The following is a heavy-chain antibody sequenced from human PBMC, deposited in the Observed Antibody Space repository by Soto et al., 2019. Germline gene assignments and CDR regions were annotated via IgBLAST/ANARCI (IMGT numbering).Heavy chain of an antibody. CDR2: ISYDGSNK. V-gene: IGHV3-30*18. CDR3: AKDRGSSSSFDY. CDR1: GFTFSSYG. D-gene: IGHD6-6*01. Sequence: QVQLVESGGGVVQPGRSLRLSCAASGFTFSSYGMHWVRQAPGKGLEWVAVISYDGSNKYYADSVKGRFTISRDNSKNTLYMQMNSLRAEDTAGYYCAKDRGSSSSFDYWGQGTLVTVSS. J-gene: IGHJ4*02.